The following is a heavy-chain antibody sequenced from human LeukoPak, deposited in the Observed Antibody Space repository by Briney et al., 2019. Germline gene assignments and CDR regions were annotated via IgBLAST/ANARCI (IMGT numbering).Heavy chain of an antibody. V-gene: IGHV1-2*02. J-gene: IGHJ3*02. CDR3: ARNTSGWPDAFDI. CDR1: GYTFTGYY. Sequence: ASVKVSCKASGYTFTGYYMHWVRQAPGQGLDWMGWINPNSGGTNYAQKFQGRVTMTSDTSISTAYMELSRLRSDDTAVYYCARNTSGWPDAFDIWGQGTMVTVSS. CDR2: INPNSGGT. D-gene: IGHD6-19*01.